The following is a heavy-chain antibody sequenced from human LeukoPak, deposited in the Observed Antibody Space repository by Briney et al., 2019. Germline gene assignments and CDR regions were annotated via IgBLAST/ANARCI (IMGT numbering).Heavy chain of an antibody. Sequence: PGGSLRLSCAASGFTFSNYWMTWVRQAPGKGPEWVANIKQDGSERNYVDSVKGRSTIARDNTKNSLYLQMTSLRGEDTAVYYCASRAGKPGNTPWCFDYWGQGALVTVSS. V-gene: IGHV3-7*01. J-gene: IGHJ4*02. D-gene: IGHD1-7*01. CDR2: IKQDGSER. CDR3: ASRAGKPGNTPWCFDY. CDR1: GFTFSNYW.